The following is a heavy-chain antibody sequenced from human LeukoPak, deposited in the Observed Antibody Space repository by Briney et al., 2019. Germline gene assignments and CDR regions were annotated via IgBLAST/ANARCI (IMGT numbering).Heavy chain of an antibody. CDR3: ASVGRYCSGGSCYVGAFGF. J-gene: IGHJ3*01. D-gene: IGHD2-15*01. CDR2: IGSSSSTI. CDR1: GFTFSSYS. V-gene: IGHV3-48*01. Sequence: PGGSLRLSCAAYGFTFSSYSMNWVRQAPGKGLERVSYIGSSSSTINYADSVKGRFTISRDNAKNTLYLQMNSLRAEDTAVYYCASVGRYCSGGSCYVGAFGFWGQGTMVTVSS.